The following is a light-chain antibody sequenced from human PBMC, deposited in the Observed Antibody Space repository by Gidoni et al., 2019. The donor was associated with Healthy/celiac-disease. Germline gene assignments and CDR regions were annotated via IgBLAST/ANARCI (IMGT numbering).Light chain of an antibody. CDR3: QQRSNWPPFT. V-gene: IGKV3-11*01. Sequence: EIVLTPSPATLSLSPGERATLSCRASQSVSSYLAWYQQKPGQAPRLLIYDASNRATGIPARFSGSGSGTDFTLTICSLEPEDFAVYYCQQRSNWPPFTFGPGTKVDIK. CDR1: QSVSSY. CDR2: DAS. J-gene: IGKJ3*01.